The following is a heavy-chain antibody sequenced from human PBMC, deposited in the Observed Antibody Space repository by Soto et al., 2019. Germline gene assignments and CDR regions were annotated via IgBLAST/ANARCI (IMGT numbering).Heavy chain of an antibody. CDR3: AADRDFSMVRGVIILPDY. D-gene: IGHD3-10*01. V-gene: IGHV1-58*01. CDR1: GFTFTSSA. Sequence: QMQLVQSGPEVKKPGTSVKVSCKASGFTFTSSAVRWVRQARGQRLEWIGWIVVGSGNTNYAQKFQERVTITRDMSTSTAYMELSSLRSEDTAMYYCAADRDFSMVRGVIILPDYWGQGALVTVSS. CDR2: IVVGSGNT. J-gene: IGHJ4*02.